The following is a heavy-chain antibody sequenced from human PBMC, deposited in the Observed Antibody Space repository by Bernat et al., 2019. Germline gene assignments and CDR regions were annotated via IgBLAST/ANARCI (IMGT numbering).Heavy chain of an antibody. D-gene: IGHD2-15*01. CDR2: IYYSGST. Sequence: QLQLQESGPGLVKPSETLSLTCTVSGGSISSSSYYWGWIRQPPGKGLEWIGSIYYSGSTYYNPSLKSRVSISVYTSKNQFSLKLSSVTAADTAVYYCARNPRYCSGGSCYSGHYYYYMDVWGKGTTVTVSS. J-gene: IGHJ6*03. CDR1: GGSISSSSYY. CDR3: ARNPRYCSGGSCYSGHYYYYMDV. V-gene: IGHV4-39*01.